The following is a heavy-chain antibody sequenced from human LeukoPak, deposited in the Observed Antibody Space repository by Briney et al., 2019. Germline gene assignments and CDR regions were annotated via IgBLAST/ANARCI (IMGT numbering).Heavy chain of an antibody. CDR3: AKDPYYYGSGNY. D-gene: IGHD3-10*01. CDR2: ISYDGSNK. Sequence: PGRSLRLSCAASGFTFSSYGMHWVRQAPGKGLEWVAVISYDGSNKYYADSVKGRFTISRDNSKNTLYLQMNSLRAEDTAVYYCAKDPYYYGSGNYWGQGTLVTVSS. CDR1: GFTFSSYG. V-gene: IGHV3-30*18. J-gene: IGHJ4*02.